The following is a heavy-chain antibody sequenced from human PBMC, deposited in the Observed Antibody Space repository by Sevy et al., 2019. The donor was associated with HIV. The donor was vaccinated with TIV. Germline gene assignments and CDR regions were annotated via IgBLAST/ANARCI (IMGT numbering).Heavy chain of an antibody. Sequence: ASVKVSCKASGYNIENYAINWVRQAPGQGLEWMGWINTNTGNPTYAQAFKGRFVFSLDTSVSTAYLQITSLEAEDTAIYFCASPFLYSNAPEADYWGQGTLVTVSS. CDR2: INTNTGNP. CDR3: ASPFLYSNAPEADY. CDR1: GYNIENYA. J-gene: IGHJ4*02. D-gene: IGHD5-18*01. V-gene: IGHV7-4-1*02.